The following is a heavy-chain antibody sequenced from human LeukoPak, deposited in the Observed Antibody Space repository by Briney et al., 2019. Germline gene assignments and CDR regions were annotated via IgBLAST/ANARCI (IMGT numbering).Heavy chain of an antibody. CDR3: ARRAYSSSWYREYYFDY. D-gene: IGHD6-13*01. J-gene: IGHJ4*02. CDR1: GYSFTSYW. V-gene: IGHV5-51*01. CDR2: IYPGGSDT. Sequence: GESLKISCKGSGYSFTSYWIGWVRQMPGKGLEWMGIIYPGGSDTRYSPSFQGQVTISADKSISTAYLQWSSLKASDTVMYYCARRAYSSSWYREYYFDYWGQGTLVTVSS.